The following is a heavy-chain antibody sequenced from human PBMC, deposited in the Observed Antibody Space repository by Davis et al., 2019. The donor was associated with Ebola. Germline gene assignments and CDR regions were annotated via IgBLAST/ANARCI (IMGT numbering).Heavy chain of an antibody. Sequence: PSETLSLTCAVYGGSFSGYYWSWIRQPPGKGLEWIGEINHSGSTNYNPSLKSRVTISVDTSKNQFSLKLSSVTAADTAVYYCARLGTTVTTIDYWGQGTLVTVSS. D-gene: IGHD4-17*01. J-gene: IGHJ4*02. CDR1: GGSFSGYY. V-gene: IGHV4-34*01. CDR2: INHSGST. CDR3: ARLGTTVTTIDY.